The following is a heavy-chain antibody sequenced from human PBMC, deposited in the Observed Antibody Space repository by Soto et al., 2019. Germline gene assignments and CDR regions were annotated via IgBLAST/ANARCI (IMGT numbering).Heavy chain of an antibody. CDR3: AAYSSSLGTFDI. J-gene: IGHJ3*02. CDR1: GCSLSRYY. D-gene: IGHD6-13*01. Sequence: PSETLSLTCRVSGCSLSRYYWTWIRQPAGKGLEWIGRIYTSGSTNYNPSLKSRVTMSVDTSKNQFSLKLSSVTAADTAVYYCAAYSSSLGTFDIWGQGTKVTVSS. CDR2: IYTSGST. V-gene: IGHV4-4*07.